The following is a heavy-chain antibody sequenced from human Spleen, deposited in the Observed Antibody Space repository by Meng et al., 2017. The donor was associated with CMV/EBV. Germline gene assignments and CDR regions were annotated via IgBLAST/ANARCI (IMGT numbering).Heavy chain of an antibody. CDR1: GGSISRGGYY. CDR2: VYHSGSA. Sequence: QGQLQESGPGLVKPSQTLSLTCTVSGGSISRGGYYGSWIRQHPGKGLEWIGFVYHSGSAYYNPSLKPRLTLSVDTPQNQFSLKLKSVTAADTAIYYCARGRRFDPWGRGTLVTVSS. V-gene: IGHV4-31*03. CDR3: ARGRRFDP. J-gene: IGHJ5*02.